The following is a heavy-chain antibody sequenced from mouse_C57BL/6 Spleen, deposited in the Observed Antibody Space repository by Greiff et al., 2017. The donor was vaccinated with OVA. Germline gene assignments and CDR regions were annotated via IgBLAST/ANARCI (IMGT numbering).Heavy chain of an antibody. Sequence: EVKLVESGGGLVKPGGSLKLSCAASGFTFSSYAMSWVRQTPEKRLEWVATISDGGSYTYYPDNVKGRFTISRDNAKNNLYLQMSHLKSEDTAMYYCAKGRARTGYAMDYWGQGTSVTVSS. CDR3: AKGRARTGYAMDY. CDR1: GFTFSSYA. D-gene: IGHD3-3*01. V-gene: IGHV5-4*03. J-gene: IGHJ4*01. CDR2: ISDGGSYT.